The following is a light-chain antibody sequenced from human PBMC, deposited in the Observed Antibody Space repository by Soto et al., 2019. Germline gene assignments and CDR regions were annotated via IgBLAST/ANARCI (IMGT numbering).Light chain of an antibody. J-gene: IGKJ4*01. Sequence: EIVMTQSPATLSVSPGERATLSCRASQSVNNFLAWYQQRPGQAPRFLIYGASTRANGVPARFSGSGSGTEFTLTISSLQSEDFAVYYCQQYDNWPPTFGGGTKVEI. V-gene: IGKV3-15*01. CDR3: QQYDNWPPT. CDR2: GAS. CDR1: QSVNNF.